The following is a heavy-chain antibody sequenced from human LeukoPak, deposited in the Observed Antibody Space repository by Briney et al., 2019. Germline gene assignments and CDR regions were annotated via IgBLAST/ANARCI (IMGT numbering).Heavy chain of an antibody. Sequence: PSETLSLTCTVSGGSISSSSYYWGWIRQPPGKGLEWIGSIYYSGSTYYNPSLKSRVTISVDTSKNQFSLKLSSVTAADTAVYYCARPYGYEHKTYFDYWGQGTLVTVSS. J-gene: IGHJ4*02. CDR1: GGSISSSSYY. V-gene: IGHV4-39*01. D-gene: IGHD5-18*01. CDR3: ARPYGYEHKTYFDY. CDR2: IYYSGST.